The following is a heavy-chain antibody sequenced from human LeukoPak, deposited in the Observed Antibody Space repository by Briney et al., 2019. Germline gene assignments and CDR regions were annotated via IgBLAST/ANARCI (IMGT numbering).Heavy chain of an antibody. CDR2: IYYSGST. CDR3: AKSSGSLFDP. J-gene: IGHJ5*02. Sequence: KPSETLSLTCTVSGGSISSYYWSWIRQPPGKGLEWIGYIYYSGSTNYNPSLKSRVTISVDTSKNQFSLKLSSVTAADTAVYYCAKSSGSLFDPWGLGTLVTVSS. CDR1: GGSISSYY. D-gene: IGHD3-10*01. V-gene: IGHV4-59*01.